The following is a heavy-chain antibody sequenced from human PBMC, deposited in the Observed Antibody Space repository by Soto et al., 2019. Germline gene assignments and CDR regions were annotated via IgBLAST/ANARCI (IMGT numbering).Heavy chain of an antibody. V-gene: IGHV1-69*13. Sequence: SVKVSCKASGVTFSSYAISWVRQAPGQGLEWMGGIIPIFGTANYAQKFQGRVTITADESTSTAYMELSSLRSEDTAVYYCARVGYCSSTSCLGWFDPWGQGTLVTVSS. D-gene: IGHD2-2*03. CDR1: GVTFSSYA. CDR2: IIPIFGTA. J-gene: IGHJ5*02. CDR3: ARVGYCSSTSCLGWFDP.